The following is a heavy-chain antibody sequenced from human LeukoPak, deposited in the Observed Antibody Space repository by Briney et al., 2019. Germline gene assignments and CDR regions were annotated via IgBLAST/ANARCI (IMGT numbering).Heavy chain of an antibody. Sequence: PSETLSLTCTVSGGSISTYYWNWIRQPPGKGLEWIGYIYHSGSTNYNPSLQSRVTISVDTSKNQSSLNLNSVTAADTAVYYCARGGAARLHFQNWGQGTLVTVSS. CDR3: ARGGAARLHFQN. D-gene: IGHD6-6*01. V-gene: IGHV4-59*01. CDR2: IYHSGST. CDR1: GGSISTYY. J-gene: IGHJ1*01.